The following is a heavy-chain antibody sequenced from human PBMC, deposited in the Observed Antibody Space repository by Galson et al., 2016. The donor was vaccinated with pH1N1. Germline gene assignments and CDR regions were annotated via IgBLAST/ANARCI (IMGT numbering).Heavy chain of an antibody. CDR1: GYTFASYA. D-gene: IGHD2-15*01. Sequence: SVKVSCKASGYTFASYAINWVRQVPGQGLEWMGWIHTTTGDPSYGQGFTGRFVFSLDTSVTTAYQQISSLKTEDAAVYYCARESYRCSGGRCYFDSWGQGTLVTVSS. CDR3: ARESYRCSGGRCYFDS. CDR2: IHTTTGDP. V-gene: IGHV7-4-1*02. J-gene: IGHJ4*02.